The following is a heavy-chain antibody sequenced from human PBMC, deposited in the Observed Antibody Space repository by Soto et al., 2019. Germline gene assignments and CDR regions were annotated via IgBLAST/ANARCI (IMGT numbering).Heavy chain of an antibody. J-gene: IGHJ4*02. CDR2: TYYRSKWYS. CDR3: ARGSYYSGWV. D-gene: IGHD6-19*01. V-gene: IGHV6-1*01. Sequence: SHTLSLTCAISGYSVSSTSAAWSWIRQSPSRGLEWLGRTYYRSKWYSDYAVSVKSRITINPDTSKNQFSLQLNSVTPEDTAVYYCARGSYYSGWVWGQGTLVTVSS. CDR1: GYSVSSTSAA.